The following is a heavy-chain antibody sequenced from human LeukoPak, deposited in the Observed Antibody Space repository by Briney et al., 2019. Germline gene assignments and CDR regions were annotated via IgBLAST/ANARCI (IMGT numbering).Heavy chain of an antibody. V-gene: IGHV3-7*03. J-gene: IGHJ4*02. CDR1: GFAISKYW. Sequence: GGSLRLSCAASGFAISKYWMAWVRQAPGKGLEWVANIKEDGSQKHYVDSVKGRFTISRDNSRNTLYLQMNSLRADDTAVYYCVSRGGASVLYYFDFWGQGTLVTVSS. CDR3: VSRGGASVLYYFDF. CDR2: IKEDGSQK. D-gene: IGHD3-10*01.